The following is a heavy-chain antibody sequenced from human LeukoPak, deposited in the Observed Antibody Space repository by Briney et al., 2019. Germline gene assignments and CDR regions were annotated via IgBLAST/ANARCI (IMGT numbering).Heavy chain of an antibody. V-gene: IGHV4-39*01. Sequence: PSETLSLTCTVSGGSISSSSYYWGWIRQPPGKGLEWIGSIYYSGSTYYNPSLKSRVTISVDTSKNQFSLKLSSVTAADTAVYYCARHWQQLPSIQHWGQGTLVTVSS. J-gene: IGHJ1*01. D-gene: IGHD6-13*01. CDR3: ARHWQQLPSIQH. CDR2: IYYSGST. CDR1: GGSISSSSYY.